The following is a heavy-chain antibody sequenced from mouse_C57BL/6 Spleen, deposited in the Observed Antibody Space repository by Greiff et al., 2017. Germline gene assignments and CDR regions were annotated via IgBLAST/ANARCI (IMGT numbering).Heavy chain of an antibody. J-gene: IGHJ2*01. Sequence: VQGVESGAELVKPGASVKLSCKASGYTFTEYTIHWVKQRSGQGLEWIGWFYPGSGSIKYNEKFKDKATLTADKSSSTVYMELSRLTSEDSAVYFCARHEDSTGSLYYFDYWGQGTTLTVSS. CDR2: FYPGSGSI. V-gene: IGHV1-62-2*01. CDR3: ARHEDSTGSLYYFDY. CDR1: GYTFTEYT. D-gene: IGHD4-1*01.